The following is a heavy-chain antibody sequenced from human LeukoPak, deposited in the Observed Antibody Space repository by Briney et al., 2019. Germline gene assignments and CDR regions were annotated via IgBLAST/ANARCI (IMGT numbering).Heavy chain of an antibody. Sequence: GGSLRLSCAASGFTFSNNWMHWVRQAPGKGLVWGSRINSDGRTTTYADSVKGRFTISRDNAKTTLSLQMNSLRAEDTAVYYCAMIKEGWGQGTLVTVSS. V-gene: IGHV3-74*01. CDR1: GFTFSNNW. CDR2: INSDGRTT. CDR3: AMIKEG. J-gene: IGHJ4*02. D-gene: IGHD3-22*01.